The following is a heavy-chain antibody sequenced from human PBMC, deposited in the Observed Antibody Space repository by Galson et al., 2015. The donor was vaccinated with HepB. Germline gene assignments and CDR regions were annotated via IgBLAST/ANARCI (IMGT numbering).Heavy chain of an antibody. D-gene: IGHD2-2*01. CDR2: MFYSGRT. CDR1: GGSISSGGSS. Sequence: TLSLTCTVSGGSISSGGSSWTWIRQHPGKGLEWIGNMFYSGRTYYNPSLESRVTISLDASKNQFSLKVSSVTAADTAIYYCARDGPYCTRTACYLTGHYAIYVWGQGTTVIVSS. J-gene: IGHJ6*02. CDR3: ARDGPYCTRTACYLTGHYAIYV. V-gene: IGHV4-31*03.